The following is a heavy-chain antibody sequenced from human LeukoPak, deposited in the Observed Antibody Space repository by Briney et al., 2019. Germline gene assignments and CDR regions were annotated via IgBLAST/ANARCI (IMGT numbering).Heavy chain of an antibody. V-gene: IGHV3-7*01. CDR3: ARDKGYLAFDY. CDR2: IKEDGSDK. D-gene: IGHD2-15*01. Sequence: PGGSLRLSGAASGFSFSSYWMNWVRQAPGGGLEWVANIKEDGSDKYYVDSVKGRFSISRDNAKNSLYLQMNSLRAEDTAVYYCARDKGYLAFDYWGQGTLVSVSS. CDR1: GFSFSSYW. J-gene: IGHJ4*02.